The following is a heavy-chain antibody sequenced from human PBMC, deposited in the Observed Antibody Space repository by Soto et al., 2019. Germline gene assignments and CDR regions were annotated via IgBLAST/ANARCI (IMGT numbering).Heavy chain of an antibody. D-gene: IGHD3-10*01. V-gene: IGHV2-5*02. J-gene: IGHJ4*02. Sequence: QITLKESGPTLVKPTQTLTLTCTFSGFSLSTSGVGVGWIRQPPGKALEWLAIIYWDDVKRYSPSLKTRLTVTKDASKHQVVLTMTNVDPMDTATYYCANRAYFDSGKQFDYWGKGTLVSVS. CDR3: ANRAYFDSGKQFDY. CDR2: IYWDDVK. CDR1: GFSLSTSGVG.